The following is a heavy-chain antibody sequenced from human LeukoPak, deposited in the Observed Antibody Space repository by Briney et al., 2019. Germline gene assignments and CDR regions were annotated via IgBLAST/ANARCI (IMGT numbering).Heavy chain of an antibody. CDR2: IKQDGSEK. J-gene: IGHJ5*02. D-gene: IGHD3-9*01. Sequence: GGSLRLSCAASGFTFSSYWMSWVRQAPGKGLEWVANIKQDGSEKYYVDSVKGRFTISRDNAKNSLYLQMNSLRAEDTAVYYCARGYFDWLNWFDPWGQGTLVTVSS. V-gene: IGHV3-7*03. CDR3: ARGYFDWLNWFDP. CDR1: GFTFSSYW.